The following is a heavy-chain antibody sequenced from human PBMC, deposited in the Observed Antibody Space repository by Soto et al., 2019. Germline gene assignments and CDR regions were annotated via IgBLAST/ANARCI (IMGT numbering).Heavy chain of an antibody. CDR3: ASIRYYDYVWGSYPLGYYYYGMDV. CDR1: GGSISSSNW. CDR2: IYHSGST. V-gene: IGHV4-4*02. Sequence: SGTLSLTCAVSGGSISSSNWWSWVRQPPGRGLEWIGEIYHSGSTNYNPSLKSRVTISVDKSKNQFSLKLSSVTAADTAVYYCASIRYYDYVWGSYPLGYYYYGMDVWGQGTTVP. J-gene: IGHJ6*02. D-gene: IGHD3-16*01.